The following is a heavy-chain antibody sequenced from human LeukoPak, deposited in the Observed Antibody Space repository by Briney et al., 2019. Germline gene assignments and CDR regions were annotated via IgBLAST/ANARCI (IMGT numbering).Heavy chain of an antibody. D-gene: IGHD6-13*01. CDR2: ISPNSGGT. CDR3: ARKRIAAAGLNFDY. Sequence: ASVKVSCKASGYTFTGYYMHWVREAPGQGLEWMGWISPNSGGTNYAQKFQGRVTMTRDTSISTAYMELSRLRSDDTAVYYCARKRIAAAGLNFDYWGQGTLVTVSS. J-gene: IGHJ4*02. V-gene: IGHV1-2*02. CDR1: GYTFTGYY.